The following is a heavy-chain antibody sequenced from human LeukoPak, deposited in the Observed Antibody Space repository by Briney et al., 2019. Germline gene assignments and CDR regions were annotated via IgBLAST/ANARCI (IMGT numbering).Heavy chain of an antibody. J-gene: IGHJ4*02. Sequence: PGGSLRLSCAASGFTFSSYAMSWVRQAPGKGLEWVSAISGSGGSTYYADSVKGRFTISRDNSKNTLYLQMNSLRAEDTAVYYCAKTHTNRRGPDWRPTQPWGQGTLVTVSS. D-gene: IGHD1-14*01. V-gene: IGHV3-23*01. CDR3: AKTHTNRRGPDWRPTQP. CDR1: GFTFSSYA. CDR2: ISGSGGST.